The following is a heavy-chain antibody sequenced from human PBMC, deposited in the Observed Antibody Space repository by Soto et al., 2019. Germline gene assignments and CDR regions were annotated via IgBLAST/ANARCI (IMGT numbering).Heavy chain of an antibody. CDR1: GYTFTTYY. D-gene: IGHD4-17*01. Sequence: ASVKVSCKASGYTFTTYYMHWLRQARGQGLEWMGIITPIDGSTRYDQKFQDRVTMTRDTSTSTVYMELSSLRSEDTAVYYCAKAVSTKTAPTVYWGQAPLVTVSS. J-gene: IGHJ4*02. CDR3: AKAVSTKTAPTVY. V-gene: IGHV1-46*01. CDR2: ITPIDGST.